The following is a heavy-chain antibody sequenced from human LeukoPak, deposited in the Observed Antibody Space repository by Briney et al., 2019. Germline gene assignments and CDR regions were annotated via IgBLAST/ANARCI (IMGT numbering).Heavy chain of an antibody. CDR3: ARSSGYGYYFDY. V-gene: IGHV3-64*01. CDR1: GFTFSSDA. CDR2: ISSNGGTT. J-gene: IGHJ4*02. Sequence: GGSRRLSCAASGFTFSSDAMHWVRQAPGKGLEYVSAISSNGGTTHYGNSVKGRFTISRDNSKNTLYLQMGSLRAEDMAVYFCARSSGYGYYFDYWGQGTMVTVSS. D-gene: IGHD3-22*01.